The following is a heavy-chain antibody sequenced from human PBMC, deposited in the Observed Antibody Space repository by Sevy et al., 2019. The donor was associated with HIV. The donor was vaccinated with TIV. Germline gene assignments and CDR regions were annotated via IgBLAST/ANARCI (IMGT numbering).Heavy chain of an antibody. CDR1: GFTLNNYW. Sequence: GGSLRLSCAASGFTLNNYWMNWVRQAPGKGLEWVANIKQDGSVKYYVDSVKGRFTISRENDRNLVFLQMNSLRVEDTALYYCVRAIAADGSFWGQGTLVTVSS. V-gene: IGHV3-7*01. CDR3: VRAIAADGSF. CDR2: IKQDGSVK. J-gene: IGHJ4*02. D-gene: IGHD6-13*01.